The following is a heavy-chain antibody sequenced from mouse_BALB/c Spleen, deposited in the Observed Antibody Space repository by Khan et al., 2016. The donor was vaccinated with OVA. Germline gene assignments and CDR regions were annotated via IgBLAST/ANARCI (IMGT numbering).Heavy chain of an antibody. Sequence: VQLQQSGTVLARPGASVKMSCKASGYSFTSYLIHWVKQRPGQGLEWIGDFYPGNGDTTYNQKFKDKAKLTADTTANPANMELSSLTNEDSAAYYCARGGYSSFAYWGQGTLVTVSA. CDR1: GYSFTSYL. V-gene: IGHV1-5*01. J-gene: IGHJ3*01. CDR2: FYPGNGDT. D-gene: IGHD1-3*01. CDR3: ARGGYSSFAY.